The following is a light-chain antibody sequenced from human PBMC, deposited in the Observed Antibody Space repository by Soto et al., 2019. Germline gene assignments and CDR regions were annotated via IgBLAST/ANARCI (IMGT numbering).Light chain of an antibody. CDR2: NVS. V-gene: IGKV3-11*01. Sequence: IVLTQSPATLSLSPGERATLSCRASQNISSYLIWYQQKPGQAPRLLMYNVSNRATGIPARFSGSGSGTDFTLTISSLEPEDLAVYYCQQRSEWSQTFGQGTKVEIK. CDR1: QNISSY. J-gene: IGKJ1*01. CDR3: QQRSEWSQT.